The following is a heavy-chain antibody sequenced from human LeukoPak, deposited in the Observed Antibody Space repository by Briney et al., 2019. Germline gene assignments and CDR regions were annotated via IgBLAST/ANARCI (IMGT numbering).Heavy chain of an antibody. D-gene: IGHD3-22*01. J-gene: IGHJ4*02. Sequence: ASVKDSCKASGYTFTNYEINWVRQATGQGVEGMGWMNPNSGNTGYAQKFQGRVTMTRNTSISTAYMELSSLRSEDTAVYYCARGKWLLQDYWGQGTLVTVSS. V-gene: IGHV1-8*01. CDR2: MNPNSGNT. CDR3: ARGKWLLQDY. CDR1: GYTFTNYE.